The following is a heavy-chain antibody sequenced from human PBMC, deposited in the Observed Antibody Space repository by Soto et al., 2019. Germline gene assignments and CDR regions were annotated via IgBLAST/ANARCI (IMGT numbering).Heavy chain of an antibody. CDR3: AKDLQSYGDYDYYWYGMDV. CDR2: ISYDGTNK. D-gene: IGHD4-17*01. Sequence: QVQLVESGGGEVQPGRSLTISCAASGFTFSTYGMHWVRQTPGKGLEWVAVISYDGTNKFYSASVKDRFTISRDNFKNTLTLQMTRLSADDTAVYSCAKDLQSYGDYDYYWYGMDVWGLGTRVTVSS. J-gene: IGHJ6*02. CDR1: GFTFSTYG. V-gene: IGHV3-30*18.